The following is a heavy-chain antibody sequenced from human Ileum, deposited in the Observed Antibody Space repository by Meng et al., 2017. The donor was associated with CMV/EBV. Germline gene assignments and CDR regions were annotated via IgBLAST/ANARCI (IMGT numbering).Heavy chain of an antibody. CDR1: GCSVSNYY. J-gene: IGHJ6*02. CDR2: IYYSGST. Sequence: SETLSLTFTVSGCSVSNYYWRWIRQPPGKGLEWIGYIYYSGSTDYNTSLKSRVTISIDTSKNQFSLMLASVTAADTAVYYCARARIERWLQGYYYYGLDVWGQGTTVTVSS. V-gene: IGHV4-59*02. D-gene: IGHD5-24*01. CDR3: ARARIERWLQGYYYYGLDV.